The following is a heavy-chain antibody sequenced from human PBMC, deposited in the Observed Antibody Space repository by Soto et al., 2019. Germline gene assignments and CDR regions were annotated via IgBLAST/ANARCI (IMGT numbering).Heavy chain of an antibody. Sequence: QVQLQQWGAGLLKPSETLSLTCAVYGGSFSGYYWSWIRQPPGKGLEWIGEINHSGSTNYNPSLKSRVTISVDTSKNQFSLKLSSVTAADTAVYYCARASPYSSSLGGFDYWGQGTLVTVSS. CDR3: ARASPYSSSLGGFDY. V-gene: IGHV4-34*01. CDR1: GGSFSGYY. J-gene: IGHJ4*02. CDR2: INHSGST. D-gene: IGHD6-13*01.